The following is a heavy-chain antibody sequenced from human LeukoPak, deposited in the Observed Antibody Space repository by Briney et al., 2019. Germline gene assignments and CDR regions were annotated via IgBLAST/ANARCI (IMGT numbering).Heavy chain of an antibody. D-gene: IGHD6-13*01. Sequence: PSQTLSLTCTVSGGSISSGAYYWSWIRQSTGKGLERIGRIYTSGSTNYNPSLKSRVTISVDPSKNQFSLKLTSVTAADTAVYYCASEGIAAAGTFDYWGQGTLVTVSS. CDR1: GGSISSGAYY. CDR2: IYTSGST. V-gene: IGHV4-61*02. J-gene: IGHJ4*02. CDR3: ASEGIAAAGTFDY.